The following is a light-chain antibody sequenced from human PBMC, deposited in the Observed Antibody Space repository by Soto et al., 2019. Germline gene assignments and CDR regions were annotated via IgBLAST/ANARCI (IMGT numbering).Light chain of an antibody. CDR3: QQSYSNSIS. Sequence: DLQMTQSPSSLSASVGDRVTITCRASQSISSYLNWYQQKPGKAPELLIYGASSLQSGVPSRFSGSGSGTDFTLTISSLLPEDFATYYGQQSYSNSISFGHGTRLEMK. CDR1: QSISSY. J-gene: IGKJ5*01. V-gene: IGKV1-39*01. CDR2: GAS.